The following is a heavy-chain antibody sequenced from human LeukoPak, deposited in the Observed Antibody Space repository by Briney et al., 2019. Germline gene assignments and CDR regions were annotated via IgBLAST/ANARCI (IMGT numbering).Heavy chain of an antibody. CDR3: ARGYGSGSYDH. V-gene: IGHV4-59*01. CDR1: GGSISSYY. J-gene: IGHJ5*02. Sequence: SETLSLTCTVSGGSISSYYWSWIRQPPGKGLEWIGYIYYSGSTNYNPSLKSRVTISVDTSKNQFSLKLSSVTAADTAVYYCARGYGSGSYDHWGQGTLVTVSS. D-gene: IGHD3-10*01. CDR2: IYYSGST.